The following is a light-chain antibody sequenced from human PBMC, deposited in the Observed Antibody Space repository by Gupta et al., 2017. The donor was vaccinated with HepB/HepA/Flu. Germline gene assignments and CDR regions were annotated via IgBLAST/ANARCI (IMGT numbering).Light chain of an antibody. CDR2: QVA. J-gene: IGKJ3*01. Sequence: VVMTQSPLSLPVPLGPPASISCRSSQSLVDSDGNTDLNGFQQRPGQSPRRLINQVANRDSGVPARISGSGSGTDFTLKISRVEAEDVGVEYCVQGTHGPPNTFGPGTKVDI. CDR1: QSLVDSDGNTD. V-gene: IGKV2-30*01. CDR3: VQGTHGPPNT.